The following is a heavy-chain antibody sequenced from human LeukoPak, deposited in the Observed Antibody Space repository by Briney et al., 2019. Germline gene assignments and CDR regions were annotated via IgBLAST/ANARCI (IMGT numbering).Heavy chain of an antibody. Sequence: GGSLRLSCAASGFTFSSYAMSWVRQAPGKGLEWVSAISGSGGSTYYADSVKGRFTISRDNAKNSLYLQMNSLRAEDTAVYYCARAGGVTVTSRPSDFDYWGQGTLVTVSS. CDR3: ARAGGVTVTSRPSDFDY. J-gene: IGHJ4*02. CDR2: ISGSGGST. D-gene: IGHD4-17*01. CDR1: GFTFSSYA. V-gene: IGHV3-23*01.